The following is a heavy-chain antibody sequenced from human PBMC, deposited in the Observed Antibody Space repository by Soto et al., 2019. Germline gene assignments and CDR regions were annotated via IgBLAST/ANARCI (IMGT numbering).Heavy chain of an antibody. D-gene: IGHD2-15*01. CDR3: ARDSPDIVVVPAAVGYCTGGSCYSDVDY. CDR2: ISSSSSYT. V-gene: IGHV3-11*06. J-gene: IGHJ4*02. Sequence: GGSLRLSCAASGFTFSDYYMSWIRQAPGKGLEWVSYISSSSSYTNYADSVKGRFTISRDNAKNSLYLQMNSLRAEDTAVYYCARDSPDIVVVPAAVGYCTGGSCYSDVDYWGQGTLVTVSS. CDR1: GFTFSDYY.